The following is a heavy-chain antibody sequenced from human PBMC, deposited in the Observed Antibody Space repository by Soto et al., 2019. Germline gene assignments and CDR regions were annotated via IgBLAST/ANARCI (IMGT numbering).Heavy chain of an antibody. D-gene: IGHD3-22*01. CDR2: IYSGGST. J-gene: IGHJ6*02. CDR3: ARDPPVRHYYDSSGYYQELYGMDV. CDR1: GFTVSSNY. Sequence: EVQLVETGGGLIQPGGSLRLSCAASGFTVSSNYMSWVRQAPGKGLEWVSVIYSGGSTYYADSVKGRFTISRDNSKNTLYLQMNSLRAEDTAVYYCARDPPVRHYYDSSGYYQELYGMDVWGQGTTVTVSS. V-gene: IGHV3-53*02.